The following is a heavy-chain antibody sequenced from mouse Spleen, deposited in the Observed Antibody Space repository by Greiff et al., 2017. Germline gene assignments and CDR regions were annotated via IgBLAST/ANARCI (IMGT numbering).Heavy chain of an antibody. J-gene: IGHJ2*01. D-gene: IGHD1-1*01. Sequence: EVQLQESGPELEKPGASVKISCKASGYSFTGYNMNWVKQSNGKSLEWIGNIDPYYGGTSYNQKFKGKATLTVDKSSSTAYMQLKSLTSEDSAVYYCARTPLYYGSSGGYFDYWGQGTTLTVSS. V-gene: IGHV1-39*01. CDR1: GYSFTGYN. CDR2: IDPYYGGT. CDR3: ARTPLYYGSSGGYFDY.